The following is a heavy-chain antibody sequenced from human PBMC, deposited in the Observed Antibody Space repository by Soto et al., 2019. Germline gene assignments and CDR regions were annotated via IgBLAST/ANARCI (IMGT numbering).Heavy chain of an antibody. CDR3: ASRGDIVVVVAATPGWFDP. CDR2: IYHSGST. Sequence: VQLQESGPGLVKPSGTLSLTCAVSGGSISSSNWWSWVRQPPGKGLEWIGEIYHSGSTNYNPSLKSRVTISVDKSKNQFSLKLSSVTAADTAVSYCASRGDIVVVVAATPGWFDPWGQGTLVTVSS. CDR1: GGSISSSNW. V-gene: IGHV4-4*02. J-gene: IGHJ5*02. D-gene: IGHD2-15*01.